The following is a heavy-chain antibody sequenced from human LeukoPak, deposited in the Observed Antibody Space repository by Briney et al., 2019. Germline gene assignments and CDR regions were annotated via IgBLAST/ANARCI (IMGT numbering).Heavy chain of an antibody. Sequence: GGSLRLSCAASGFTFSSYGMHWVRQAPGKGLEWVAFIRYDGSNKYYADSVKGRFTISRDNSKNTLYLQMNSLRAEDTAVYYCAKDLRIYYDSSGYSGYWGQGTLVTVSS. D-gene: IGHD3-22*01. J-gene: IGHJ4*02. CDR1: GFTFSSYG. CDR3: AKDLRIYYDSSGYSGY. CDR2: IRYDGSNK. V-gene: IGHV3-30*02.